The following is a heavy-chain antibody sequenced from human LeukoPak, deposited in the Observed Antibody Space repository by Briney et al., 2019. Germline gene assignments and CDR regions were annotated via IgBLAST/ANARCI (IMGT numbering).Heavy chain of an antibody. Sequence: GGSLRLSCAASGFTFSDYYMSWIRQAPGKGLEWVSYISSSGSTIYYADSVKGRFTISRDNAKNSLYLQMNSLRAEDTAVYYCARHGSSWSELTVLAYYYYYMDVWGKGTTVTVSS. CDR3: ARHGSSWSELTVLAYYYYYMDV. CDR1: GFTFSDYY. D-gene: IGHD6-13*01. V-gene: IGHV3-11*04. CDR2: ISSSGSTI. J-gene: IGHJ6*03.